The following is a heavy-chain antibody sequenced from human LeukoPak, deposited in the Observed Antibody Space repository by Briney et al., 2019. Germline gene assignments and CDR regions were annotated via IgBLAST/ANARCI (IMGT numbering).Heavy chain of an antibody. J-gene: IGHJ4*02. V-gene: IGHV4-34*01. D-gene: IGHD6-6*01. CDR2: INHSGST. CDR1: GGSFTGYY. CDR3: AKGRPPIIAAGPFDY. Sequence: AETLSLTCAVYGGSFTGYYSSWIRQPPGKGLEWIGEINHSGSTNSNPALKSRVTISVETSKNQFSLKLSSVTAAAPAVYYCAKGRPPIIAAGPFDYWGQGPLVTVYS.